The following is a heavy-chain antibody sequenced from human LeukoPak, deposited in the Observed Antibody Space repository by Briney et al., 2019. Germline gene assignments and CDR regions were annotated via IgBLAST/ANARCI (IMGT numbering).Heavy chain of an antibody. CDR1: EFTFSTYL. CDR3: AGERPSSSWYDF. J-gene: IGHJ5*01. Sequence: PGGSLRLSCAASEFTFSTYLMTWVRQAPGKGLEWVANIKQDGSEKYYADSVRGRFTISRDDGKKSLYLQMNGLRVEDTAVYYCAGERPSSSWYDFWGQGTLVTVSS. V-gene: IGHV3-7*01. CDR2: IKQDGSEK. D-gene: IGHD6-13*01.